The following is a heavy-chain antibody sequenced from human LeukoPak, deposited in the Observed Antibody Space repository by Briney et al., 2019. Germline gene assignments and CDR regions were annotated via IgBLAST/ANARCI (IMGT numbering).Heavy chain of an antibody. J-gene: IGHJ4*02. Sequence: PSETLSLTCTVSGGSISRYYWNWIRQPAGKGLEWIGRIYSSGETNYNPSLKSRVTMSVDTSNNQLSLMMTSVTAADTAVFYCARTPQGDNYFDYWGQGHLVIISS. CDR2: IYSSGET. CDR1: GGSISRYY. D-gene: IGHD3-9*01. V-gene: IGHV4-4*07. CDR3: ARTPQGDNYFDY.